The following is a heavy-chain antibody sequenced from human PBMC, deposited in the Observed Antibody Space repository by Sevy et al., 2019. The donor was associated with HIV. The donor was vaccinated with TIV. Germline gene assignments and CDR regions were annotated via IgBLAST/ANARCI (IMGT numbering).Heavy chain of an antibody. V-gene: IGHV3-23*01. CDR2: ISGSGGST. CDR3: AKDRVHRYCSGGSCSPSFFDY. D-gene: IGHD2-15*01. Sequence: GGSLRLSCAASGFTFSSYAMSWVRQAPGKGLEWVSAISGSGGSTYYADSVKGRFTISRDNSKNTLYLQMNSLRAEETAVYYCAKDRVHRYCSGGSCSPSFFDYWGQGTLVTVSS. J-gene: IGHJ4*02. CDR1: GFTFSSYA.